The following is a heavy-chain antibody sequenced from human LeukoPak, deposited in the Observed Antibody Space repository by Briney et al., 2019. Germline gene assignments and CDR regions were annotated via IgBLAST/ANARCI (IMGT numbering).Heavy chain of an antibody. Sequence: RASVKVSCKASGGTFSSYAISWVRQAPGQGLEWMGGIIPIFGTANYAQKFQGRVTITADESTSTAYMELSSLRSEDTAVYYCARDDLRWLLGYWGQGTLVTVSS. D-gene: IGHD5-24*01. V-gene: IGHV1-69*13. CDR3: ARDDLRWLLGY. CDR1: GGTFSSYA. CDR2: IIPIFGTA. J-gene: IGHJ4*02.